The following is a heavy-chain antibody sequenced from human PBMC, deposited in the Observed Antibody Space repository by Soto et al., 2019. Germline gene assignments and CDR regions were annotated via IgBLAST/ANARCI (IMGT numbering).Heavy chain of an antibody. V-gene: IGHV4-34*01. D-gene: IGHD3-3*01. CDR1: GGSFSGYY. J-gene: IGHJ5*02. CDR2: INHSGST. Sequence: SETLSLTCAVYGGSFSGYYWRWIRQPPGKGLEWIGEINHSGSTNYNPSLKSRVTISVDTSKNQFSLKLSSVTAADTAVYYCARVIITYYDFWSGLWWFDPWGQGTLVTVSS. CDR3: ARVIITYYDFWSGLWWFDP.